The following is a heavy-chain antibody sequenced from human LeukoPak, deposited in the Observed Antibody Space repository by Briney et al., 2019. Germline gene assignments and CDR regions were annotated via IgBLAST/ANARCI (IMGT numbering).Heavy chain of an antibody. CDR2: MNPNSGNT. CDR1: GYTFTSYD. Sequence: ASVKVSCKASGYTFTSYDINWVRQATGQGREWMGWMNPNSGNTGHAQKFQGRVTMTRNNSISTAYMELSSLRSEDTAVYYCARDISSALDYWGQGTLVTVSS. J-gene: IGHJ4*02. V-gene: IGHV1-8*01. D-gene: IGHD6-19*01. CDR3: ARDISSALDY.